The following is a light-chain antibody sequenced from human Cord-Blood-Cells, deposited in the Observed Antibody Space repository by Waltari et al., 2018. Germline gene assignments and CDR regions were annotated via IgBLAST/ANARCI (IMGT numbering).Light chain of an antibody. CDR1: QSVSSY. CDR3: QQRSNWPPLT. CDR2: DAS. V-gene: IGKV3-11*01. J-gene: IGKJ4*01. Sequence: ELVLTPSPATLSLSPGQLATLACRASQSVSSYLAWYQQKPGQAPRPLIYDASNRATGIPARFSGSGSGTDFTLTISSLEPEDFAVYYCQQRSNWPPLTFGGGTKVEIK.